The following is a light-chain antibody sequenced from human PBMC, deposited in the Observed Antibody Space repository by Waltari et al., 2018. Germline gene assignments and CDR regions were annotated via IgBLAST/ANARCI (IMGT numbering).Light chain of an antibody. V-gene: IGLV3-9*01. Sequence: SYDLTQPLSVSVALGQPARLTCAGDNFGAKNLHWYQKKPGQAPLLVIYRDNNRPSGIPERFSGSNSGNTATLTISRAQAGDEADYYCQVWDRNKEFFGGGTKLTVL. CDR1: NFGAKN. CDR3: QVWDRNKEF. J-gene: IGLJ2*01. CDR2: RDN.